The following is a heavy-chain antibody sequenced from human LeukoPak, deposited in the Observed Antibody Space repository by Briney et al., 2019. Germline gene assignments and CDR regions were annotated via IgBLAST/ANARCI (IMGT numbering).Heavy chain of an antibody. CDR3: ARYSGSYYFLDY. D-gene: IGHD1-26*01. J-gene: IGHJ4*02. V-gene: IGHV4-59*01. CDR1: GGSISSSY. CDR2: IYYSGST. Sequence: PSETLSLTCTVSGGSISSSYWSWIRQPPGKGLEYIGNIYYSGSTNYNPSLKSRVTMSVDTSKNQFALKLTSVTAADTAVYYCARYSGSYYFLDYWGQGPLVTVAP.